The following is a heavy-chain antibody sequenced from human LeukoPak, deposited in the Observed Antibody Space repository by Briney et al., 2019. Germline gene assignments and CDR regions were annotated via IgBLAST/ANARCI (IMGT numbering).Heavy chain of an antibody. J-gene: IGHJ4*02. CDR1: GYTFTSYW. D-gene: IGHD1-26*01. V-gene: IGHV5-51*01. CDR2: VYPGDSDT. Sequence: GESLKISCKGSGYTFTSYWIAWVRQMPGKGLEWMGIVYPGDSDTRYSPSFQGQVTISADKSISTAYLQWSSLQASDTAMYYCARHQEVSGSYGYWGQGTLVTVSS. CDR3: ARHQEVSGSYGY.